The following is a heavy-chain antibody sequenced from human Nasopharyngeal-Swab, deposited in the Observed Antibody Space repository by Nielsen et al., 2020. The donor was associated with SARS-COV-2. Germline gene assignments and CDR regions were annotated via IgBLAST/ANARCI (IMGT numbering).Heavy chain of an antibody. CDR1: GFTFSNAW. J-gene: IGHJ6*03. CDR2: IKSKTDGGTT. Sequence: GESLNISRAASGFTFSNAWMSWDRQAPGKGLEWVGRIKSKTDGGTTDYAAPVKGRFTISRDDSKNTLYLQMNSLKTEDTAVYYCTTDSKRLRQWLVLDYYYMDVWGKGTTVTVSS. CDR3: TTDSKRLRQWLVLDYYYMDV. D-gene: IGHD6-19*01. V-gene: IGHV3-15*01.